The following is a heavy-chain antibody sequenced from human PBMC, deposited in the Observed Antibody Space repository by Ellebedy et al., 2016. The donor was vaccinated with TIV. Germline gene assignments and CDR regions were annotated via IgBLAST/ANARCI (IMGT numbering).Heavy chain of an antibody. D-gene: IGHD2-8*01. J-gene: IGHJ4*02. CDR2: ISIYNGNT. CDR1: GYSFSIFG. CDR3: ARDLRGSLKGCY. Sequence: AASVKVSCKASGYSFSIFGFSWVRQAPGQGLEWMGWISIYNGNTKYSQKFQGRVNMTTDTSTTTVYMELRSLRSDDTAVYYCARDLRGSLKGCYWGQGTLVTVSS. V-gene: IGHV1-18*04.